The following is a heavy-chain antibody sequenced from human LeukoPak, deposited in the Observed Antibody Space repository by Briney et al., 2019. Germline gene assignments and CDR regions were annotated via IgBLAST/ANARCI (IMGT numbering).Heavy chain of an antibody. CDR2: IYTSGST. V-gene: IGHV4-4*07. J-gene: IGHJ5*02. CDR1: GGSISSYY. CDR3: ARGPHSSSLRNWFDP. Sequence: SETLSLTCTVSGGSISSYYWSWIRQPAGKGLEWIGRIYTSGSTNYNPSLKSRVTMSVDTSKNQFSLKLSSVTAADTAVYYCARGPHSSSLRNWFDPWGQGTLVTVSS. D-gene: IGHD6-6*01.